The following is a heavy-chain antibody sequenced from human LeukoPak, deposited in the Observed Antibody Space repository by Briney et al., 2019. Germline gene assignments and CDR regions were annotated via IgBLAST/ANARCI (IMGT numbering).Heavy chain of an antibody. D-gene: IGHD3-22*01. CDR1: GFTFDDYG. CDR3: ARSVYYDTHSYYFDY. J-gene: IGHJ4*02. CDR2: INWNGGST. Sequence: GGSLRLSCAASGFTFDDYGMSWVRQAPGKGLEWVSGINWNGGSTGYADSVKGRFTISRDNAKNSLYLQMNSLRAEDTALYYCARSVYYDTHSYYFDYWGQGTLVTVSS. V-gene: IGHV3-20*04.